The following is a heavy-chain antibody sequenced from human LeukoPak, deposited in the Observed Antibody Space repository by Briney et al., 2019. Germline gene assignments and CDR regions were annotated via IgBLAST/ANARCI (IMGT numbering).Heavy chain of an antibody. CDR1: GYTFTNYY. D-gene: IGHD5-18*01. Sequence: GASVKLSCKASGYTFTNYYIHWVRQAPGQGLEWMAMINPGGGSTSHARKFQGRVTMTRDTSTSTVYMELSSLRSEDTAVCYCARTGGYSYGDSGHFDYWGQGTLVTVSS. V-gene: IGHV1-46*01. CDR3: ARTGGYSYGDSGHFDY. CDR2: INPGGGST. J-gene: IGHJ4*02.